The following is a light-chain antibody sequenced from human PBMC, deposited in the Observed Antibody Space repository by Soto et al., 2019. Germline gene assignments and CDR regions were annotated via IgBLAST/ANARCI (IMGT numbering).Light chain of an antibody. J-gene: IGKJ1*01. Sequence: DIQMTQSPSSLSASVGDRVTITCRASQSISSYLNWYQQKPGKAPKLLIYAASSLQSGVPSRFSGSGSGTDFTLTISSLQPEDXATXXXQQSYSTPWTFGQGTKVEIK. CDR2: AAS. CDR3: QQSYSTPWT. V-gene: IGKV1-39*01. CDR1: QSISSY.